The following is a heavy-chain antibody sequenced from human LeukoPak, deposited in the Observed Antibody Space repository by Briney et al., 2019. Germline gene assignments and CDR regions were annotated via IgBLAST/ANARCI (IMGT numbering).Heavy chain of an antibody. D-gene: IGHD3-3*01. Sequence: ASVKVSCKASGFTFTSSAMQWVRQARGQRLEWIGWIVVGSGNTDYARKFQERVTITRDMSTSTAYMELSSLRSEDTAVYYCAAASYYDFWSGYSLYSWGQGTLVTVSS. J-gene: IGHJ4*02. CDR2: IVVGSGNT. V-gene: IGHV1-58*02. CDR3: AAASYYDFWSGYSLYS. CDR1: GFTFTSSA.